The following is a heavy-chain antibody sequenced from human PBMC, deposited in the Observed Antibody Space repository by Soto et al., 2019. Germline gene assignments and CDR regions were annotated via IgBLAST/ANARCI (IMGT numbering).Heavy chain of an antibody. V-gene: IGHV3-23*01. D-gene: IGHD3-16*01. CDR1: GFTFSSYA. Sequence: EVQLLESGGGLVQPGGSLRLSCAASGFTFSSYAMSWVRQAPGKGLEWVSAISGSGGSTYYADSVKGRFTISRDNSKTPLYLQMSRLTAEDTAVYYCAKVLRGGAMPGPDYWGQGTLVTVSS. CDR3: AKVLRGGAMPGPDY. J-gene: IGHJ4*02. CDR2: ISGSGGST.